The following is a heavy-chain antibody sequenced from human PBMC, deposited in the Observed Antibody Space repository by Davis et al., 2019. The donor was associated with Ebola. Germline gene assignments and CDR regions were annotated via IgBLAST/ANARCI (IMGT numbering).Heavy chain of an antibody. CDR3: AWGYCYYGMDV. Sequence: GESPKTPRAASGFTFSSYEMNWVRQAPGKGLEWVSYISSSGSTIYYADSVKGRFTISRDNAKNSLYLQMNSLRAEDTAVYYCAWGYCYYGMDVWGQGTTVTVSS. J-gene: IGHJ6*02. CDR2: ISSSGSTI. CDR1: GFTFSSYE. D-gene: IGHD3-16*01. V-gene: IGHV3-48*03.